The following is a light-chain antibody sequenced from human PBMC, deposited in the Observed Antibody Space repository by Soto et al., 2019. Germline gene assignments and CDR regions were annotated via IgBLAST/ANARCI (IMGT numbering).Light chain of an antibody. CDR1: QSVSSN. CDR2: GAS. V-gene: IGKV3-15*01. J-gene: IGKJ1*01. Sequence: EIVMTQSPASLSVSPGECATLSCRASQSVSSNESWYQHKPGQAPGLHIYGASTRASGIPARFRCSGSGSEFNLTITSRQFEDFAVYYCQQYNNWPQETFGQGTKVDI. CDR3: QQYNNWPQET.